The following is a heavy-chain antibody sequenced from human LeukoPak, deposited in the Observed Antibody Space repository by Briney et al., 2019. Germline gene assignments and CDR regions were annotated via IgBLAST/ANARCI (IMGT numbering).Heavy chain of an antibody. CDR2: INSDGSIT. CDR1: GFTFRIYW. D-gene: IGHD1-26*01. J-gene: IGHJ4*02. V-gene: IGHV3-74*01. Sequence: GGSLRLSCAASGFTFRIYWMHWVRQAPGKAVVWVSRINSDGSITTYADSVKGRFTISRDNAKNTLYLQMNSLRAEDTAVYYCARAFGGSYYDGIDYWGQGTLVTVSS. CDR3: ARAFGGSYYDGIDY.